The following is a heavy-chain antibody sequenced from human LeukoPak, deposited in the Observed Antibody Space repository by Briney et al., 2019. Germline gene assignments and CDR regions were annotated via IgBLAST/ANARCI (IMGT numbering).Heavy chain of an antibody. V-gene: IGHV3-30*18. CDR3: AKGGDSSGYYFDY. D-gene: IGHD3-22*01. Sequence: GGSLRLSCAAPGFTFSSYGMHWVRQAPGEGVGWVSLISYDVSKQYYADSVKRRFTISRDNSTNTLYLQMNSLRAEDTAVYYCAKGGDSSGYYFDYWGQGTLVTVSS. J-gene: IGHJ4*02. CDR1: GFTFSSYG. CDR2: ISYDVSKQ.